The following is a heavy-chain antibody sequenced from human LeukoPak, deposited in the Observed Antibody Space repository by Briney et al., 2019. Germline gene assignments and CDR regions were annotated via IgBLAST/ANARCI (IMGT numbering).Heavy chain of an antibody. Sequence: GGSLRLSCAASGFTFSSYSMNWVRQAPGKWLEWVSSISSSSSYIYYAGSVKGRFTISRDNAKNSLYLQMNSLRAEDTAVYYCARATTVTGAFDIWGQGTMVTVSS. J-gene: IGHJ3*02. CDR3: ARATTVTGAFDI. CDR2: ISSSSSYI. CDR1: GFTFSSYS. D-gene: IGHD4-17*01. V-gene: IGHV3-21*01.